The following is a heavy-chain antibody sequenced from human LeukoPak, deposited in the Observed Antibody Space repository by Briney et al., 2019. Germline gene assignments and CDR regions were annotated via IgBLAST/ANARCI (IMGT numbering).Heavy chain of an antibody. CDR2: IKQDGSEK. V-gene: IGHV3-7*01. D-gene: IGHD6-13*01. J-gene: IGHJ6*02. CDR3: ARLAAALRYGMDV. CDR1: GFTFSSYW. Sequence: GGSLRLSCAASGFTFSSYWMSWVRQAPGKGLEWVANIKQDGSEKYYVDSVKGRFTISRDNAKNSLYLQMNSLRAEDTAVYYCARLAAALRYGMDVWGQGTMVTVSS.